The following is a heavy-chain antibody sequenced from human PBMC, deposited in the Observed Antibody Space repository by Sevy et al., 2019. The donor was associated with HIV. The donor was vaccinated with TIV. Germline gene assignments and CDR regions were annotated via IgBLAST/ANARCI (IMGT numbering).Heavy chain of an antibody. D-gene: IGHD2-15*01. CDR1: GFTFSSYS. CDR3: ARDPLGYCSGGSCYGAPYYFDY. CDR2: ISSSSSTI. Sequence: GGSLRLSCAASGFTFSSYSMNWVRQAPGKGLEWVSYISSSSSTIYYADSVKGRFTISRDNAKNSLYLQMNSLRDEDTAVYYCARDPLGYCSGGSCYGAPYYFDYWGQGTLVTASS. V-gene: IGHV3-48*02. J-gene: IGHJ4*02.